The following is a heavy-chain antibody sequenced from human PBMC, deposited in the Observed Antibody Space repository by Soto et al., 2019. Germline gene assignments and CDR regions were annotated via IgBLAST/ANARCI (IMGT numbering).Heavy chain of an antibody. J-gene: IGHJ4*02. CDR2: ISSSSSYI. D-gene: IGHD3-10*01. Sequence: GGSLRLSCAASGFTFSSYSMNWVRQAPGKGLEWVSSISSSSSYIYYADSVKGRFTISRDNAKNSLYLQMNSLRAEDTAVYYCARDRYPSYGSGSYNFLYWGQGTLVTVSS. V-gene: IGHV3-21*01. CDR1: GFTFSSYS. CDR3: ARDRYPSYGSGSYNFLY.